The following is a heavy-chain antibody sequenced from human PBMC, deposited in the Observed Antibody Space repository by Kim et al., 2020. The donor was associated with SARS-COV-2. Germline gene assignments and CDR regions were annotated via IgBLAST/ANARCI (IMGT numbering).Heavy chain of an antibody. CDR1: GGSISSGGYY. CDR2: IYYSGST. J-gene: IGHJ3*02. D-gene: IGHD3-22*01. V-gene: IGHV4-31*03. Sequence: SETLSLTCTVSGGSISSGGYYWSWIRQHPGKGLEWIGYIYYSGSTYYNPSLKSRVTISVDTSKNQFSLKLSSVTAADTAVYYCARPHITMIVGVKVFDIWAQGTMVPVSS. CDR3: ARPHITMIVGVKVFDI.